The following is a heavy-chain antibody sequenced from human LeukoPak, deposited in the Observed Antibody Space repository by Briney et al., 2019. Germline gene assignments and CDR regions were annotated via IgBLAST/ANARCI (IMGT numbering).Heavy chain of an antibody. CDR2: INHSGST. J-gene: IGHJ4*02. D-gene: IGHD2-2*01. CDR3: ARGGYCSSNSCPHIDY. Sequence: SETLSLTCAVYGGSFNSYYWSWIRQSPGKGLEWIGEINHSGSTNYNPSLKSRVTISVDTSKNQFSLKLSSVTAADTAVYYCARGGYCSSNSCPHIDYWGQGTLVTVSS. CDR1: GGSFNSYY. V-gene: IGHV4-34*01.